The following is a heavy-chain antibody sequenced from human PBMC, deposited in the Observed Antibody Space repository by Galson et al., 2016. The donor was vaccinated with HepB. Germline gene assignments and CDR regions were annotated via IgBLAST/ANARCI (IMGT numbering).Heavy chain of an antibody. CDR2: ISDSGDTT. J-gene: IGHJ4*02. Sequence: SLRLSCAASGFPFSGYSMRWVRQAPGKGLEWVSYISDSGDTTYYADSVKGRFTISRDNAKNALFLQMNSLRDDDTAVFYCARDNGLAYFDYRGQGTLVTVSS. V-gene: IGHV3-48*02. CDR1: GFPFSGYS. CDR3: ARDNGLAYFDY.